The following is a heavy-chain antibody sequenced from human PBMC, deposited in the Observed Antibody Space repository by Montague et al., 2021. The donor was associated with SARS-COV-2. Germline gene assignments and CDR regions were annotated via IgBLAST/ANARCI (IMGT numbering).Heavy chain of an antibody. CDR2: IYYSGST. CDR1: GGSISSSSYY. D-gene: IGHD2-8*01. J-gene: IGHJ4*02. V-gene: IGHV4-39*01. Sequence: SETLSLTCTVSGGSISSSSYYWGWIRQPPEKGLEWIGSIYYSGSTYYNPSLKSRVTISVDTSKNQFSLKLSSVTAADTAVYYCATITLGYCTNGVRQPPDYWGQGTLVTVSS. CDR3: ATITLGYCTNGVRQPPDY.